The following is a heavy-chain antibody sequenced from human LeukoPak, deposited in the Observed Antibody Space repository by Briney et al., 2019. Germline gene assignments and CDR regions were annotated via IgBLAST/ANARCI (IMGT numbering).Heavy chain of an antibody. D-gene: IGHD3-10*01. J-gene: IGHJ3*02. CDR2: IRYDGSNK. Sequence: PGGSLRLSCAASGFTFSSYGMHWVRQAPGKGLEWVAFIRYDGSNKYYADSVKGRFTISRDNSKNTLYLQMNSLKAEDTAVYYCAKPPGRGGSAFDIWGQGTMVTVSS. CDR3: AKPPGRGGSAFDI. V-gene: IGHV3-30*02. CDR1: GFTFSSYG.